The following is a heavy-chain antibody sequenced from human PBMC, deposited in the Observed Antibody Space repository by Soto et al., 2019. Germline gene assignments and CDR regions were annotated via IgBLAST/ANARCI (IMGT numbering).Heavy chain of an antibody. CDR1: GYTFTGYY. V-gene: IGHV1-2*02. D-gene: IGHD5-12*01. CDR2: INPTTGDT. CDR3: ARHTGYGAWFDP. J-gene: IGHJ5*02. Sequence: QVQLVQSGAEVKKPGASVKVSCRASGYTFTGYYIHWVRQAPGQGLEWMGWINPTTGDTNYAQTFQGRVTMTRDTSIYTAFMGLSRLTFDDTAVYYCARHTGYGAWFDPWGQGTLVTVSS.